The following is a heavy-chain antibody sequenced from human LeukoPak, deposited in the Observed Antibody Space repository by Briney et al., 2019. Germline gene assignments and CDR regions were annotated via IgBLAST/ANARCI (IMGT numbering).Heavy chain of an antibody. CDR1: GFTVSSYS. D-gene: IGHD1-26*01. V-gene: IGHV3-21*01. CDR2: ISSSSYI. J-gene: IGHJ6*03. CDR3: ARDSGSYYTGYYYYMDV. Sequence: PGGSLRLSCAASGFTVSSYSMNWVRQAPGKGLEWVSSISSSSYIYYADSVKGRFTISRDNAKNSLYPQMNSLRAEDTAVYYCARDSGSYYTGYYYYMDVWGKGTTVTVSS.